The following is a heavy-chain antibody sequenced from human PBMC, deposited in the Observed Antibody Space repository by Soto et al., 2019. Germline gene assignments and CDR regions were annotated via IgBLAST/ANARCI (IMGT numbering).Heavy chain of an antibody. CDR2: INPNSGGT. CDR1: GYTXTGYY. CDR3: ASKVTIFGVVPDY. J-gene: IGHJ4*02. D-gene: IGHD3-3*01. V-gene: IGHV1-2*02. Sequence: SXKVSFTASGYTXTGYYMDLVRQAPGQGLEWMGWINPNSGGTNYAKKFQGRVTMTRDTSIRTAYMELTRLRSDDTDVYYCASKVTIFGVVPDYWGQGTLVTVS.